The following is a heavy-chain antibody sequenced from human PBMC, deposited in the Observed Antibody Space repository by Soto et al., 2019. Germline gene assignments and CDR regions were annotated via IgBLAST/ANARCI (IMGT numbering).Heavy chain of an antibody. D-gene: IGHD5-18*01. Sequence: SETLSLTCTVSGGSISSSSYYWGWIRQPPGKGLECIGNIYYDGNTYYNPSLKSRVTISLDTSKNQFSLRLNSVTAADTAVYYCARGRGYSYGLDPWGQGTLVTVSS. CDR3: ARGRGYSYGLDP. CDR1: GGSISSSSYY. V-gene: IGHV4-39*01. J-gene: IGHJ5*02. CDR2: IYYDGNT.